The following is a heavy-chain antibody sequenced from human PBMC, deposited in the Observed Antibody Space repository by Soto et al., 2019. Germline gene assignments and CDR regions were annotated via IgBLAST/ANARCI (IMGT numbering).Heavy chain of an antibody. Sequence: QVQLVESGGGVVQPGRSLRLSCAASGFTFSSYAMHWVRQAPGKGLEWVAVISYDGSNKYYADSVKGRFTISRDNSKNTLYPQMNSLRAEDTAVYYCARDRGVGATRPPWFDPWGQGTLVTVSS. CDR1: GFTFSSYA. CDR2: ISYDGSNK. V-gene: IGHV3-30-3*01. D-gene: IGHD1-26*01. CDR3: ARDRGVGATRPPWFDP. J-gene: IGHJ5*02.